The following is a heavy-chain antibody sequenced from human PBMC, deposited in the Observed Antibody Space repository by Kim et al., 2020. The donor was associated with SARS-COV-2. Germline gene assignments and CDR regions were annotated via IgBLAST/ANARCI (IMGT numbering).Heavy chain of an antibody. V-gene: IGHV4-34*01. CDR3: ARDRPGYCTNGVCYRNNWFDP. J-gene: IGHJ5*02. CDR1: GGSFSGYY. CDR2: INHSGST. D-gene: IGHD2-8*01. Sequence: SETLSLTCAVYGGSFSGYYWSWIRQPPGKGLEWIGEINHSGSTNYNPSLKSRVTISVDTSKNQFSLKLSSVTAADTAVYYCARDRPGYCTNGVCYRNNWFDPWGQGTLVTVSS.